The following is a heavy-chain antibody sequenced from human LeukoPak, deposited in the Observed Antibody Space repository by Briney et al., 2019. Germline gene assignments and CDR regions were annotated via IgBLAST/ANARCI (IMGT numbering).Heavy chain of an antibody. CDR2: ISFSGTT. D-gene: IGHD1-26*01. CDR1: GGSISSYY. J-gene: IGHJ6*03. V-gene: IGHV4-59*01. CDR3: ARISPSSGTYWGSLYYYMDV. Sequence: PSETLSLTCTVSGGSISSYYWSWIRQPPGRGLEWIGYISFSGTTNYNPSLKSRVTISLDTSNNQSSLKLTSVTAADTAVYYCARISPSSGTYWGSLYYYMDVWGKGTTVTVSS.